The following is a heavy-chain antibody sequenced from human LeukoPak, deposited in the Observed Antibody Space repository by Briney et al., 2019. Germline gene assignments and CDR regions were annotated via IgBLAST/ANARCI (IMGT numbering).Heavy chain of an antibody. J-gene: IGHJ6*02. Sequence: ASVKVSCKASGGTFSSYAISWVRQAPGQGLEWMGGIIPIFGTANYAQKFQGRVTITTDESTSTAYMELSSLRSEDTAVYYCAQASRYCSSTSCYIRSHYYYGMDVWGQGTTVTVSS. CDR1: GGTFSSYA. V-gene: IGHV1-69*05. D-gene: IGHD2-2*02. CDR2: IIPIFGTA. CDR3: AQASRYCSSTSCYIRSHYYYGMDV.